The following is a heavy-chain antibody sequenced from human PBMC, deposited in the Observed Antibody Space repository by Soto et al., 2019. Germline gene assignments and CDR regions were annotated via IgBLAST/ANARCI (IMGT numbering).Heavy chain of an antibody. Sequence: QVQLQESGPGLVKPSETLSLICTVSGGSISSYYWSWIRQSPGKGLEWIGYIYYSGSTNYNPSLRSRVTISVDTSKNQFSLTLSSVTAADTAVYYCARFRVGAIGPIDYWGQGTLVTVSS. J-gene: IGHJ4*02. CDR1: GGSISSYY. CDR2: IYYSGST. D-gene: IGHD1-26*01. V-gene: IGHV4-59*01. CDR3: ARFRVGAIGPIDY.